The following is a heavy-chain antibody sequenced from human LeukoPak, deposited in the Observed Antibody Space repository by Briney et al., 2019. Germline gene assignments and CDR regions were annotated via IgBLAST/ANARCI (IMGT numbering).Heavy chain of an antibody. CDR3: AKDPRAYSSSPGAFDI. D-gene: IGHD6-6*01. CDR2: ISGSSGST. Sequence: GGSLRLSCAASGFTFSSYAMSWVRQAPGKGLEWVSAISGSSGSTYYADSVKGRFTISRDNSKNTLYLQMNSLRAEDTAVYYCAKDPRAYSSSPGAFDIWGQGTMVTVSS. CDR1: GFTFSSYA. J-gene: IGHJ3*02. V-gene: IGHV3-23*01.